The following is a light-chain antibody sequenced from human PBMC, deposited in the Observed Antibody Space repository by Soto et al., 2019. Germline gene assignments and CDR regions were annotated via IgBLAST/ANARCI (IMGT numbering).Light chain of an antibody. Sequence: SHELTQPPSVSVSPGQTARITCSGDALPKQYAYWYQQKPGQAPVLVIYKDSERPSGIPERFSGSSSWTTVTLTISGVQAEDEADYYCQSADSSGTYVVFGGGTKLTVL. CDR2: KDS. CDR3: QSADSSGTYVV. CDR1: ALPKQY. J-gene: IGLJ2*01. V-gene: IGLV3-25*03.